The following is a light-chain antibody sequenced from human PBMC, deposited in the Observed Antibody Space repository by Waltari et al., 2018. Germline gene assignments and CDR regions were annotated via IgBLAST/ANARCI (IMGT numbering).Light chain of an antibody. CDR2: DAS. J-gene: IGKJ4*01. CDR3: QQRSNGLT. Sequence: TVLTQSPDLLSLSPGHRATLSCRASLSVSTYLAWYQQKPGQAPRLLVYDASNRATGIPARFSGSGSGTDFTLTISSLEPEDFAVYYCQQRSNGLTFGGGTKVEIK. V-gene: IGKV3-11*01. CDR1: LSVSTY.